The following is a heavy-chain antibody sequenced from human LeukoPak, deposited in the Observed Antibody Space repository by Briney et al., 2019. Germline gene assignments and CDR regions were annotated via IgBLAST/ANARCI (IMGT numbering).Heavy chain of an antibody. CDR3: AREAGTLKNLSIAVAGTSDYGMDV. J-gene: IGHJ6*04. CDR1: GYSVSSNSAA. V-gene: IGHV6-1*01. D-gene: IGHD6-19*01. CDR2: TYYRSKWYN. Sequence: SQTLSLTCAISGYSVSSNSAAWNGMRQSPSRGLEGLGRTYYRSKWYNYYAVSVKSRITINPDTSKNQFSLQLNSVTPEDPAVYSCAREAGTLKNLSIAVAGTSDYGMDVWGTRTTVTVSS.